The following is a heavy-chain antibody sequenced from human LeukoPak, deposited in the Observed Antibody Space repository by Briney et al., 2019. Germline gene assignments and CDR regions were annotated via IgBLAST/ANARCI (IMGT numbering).Heavy chain of an antibody. CDR3: ARGKKSFDY. D-gene: IGHD3-10*01. Sequence: GGSLRLSRAASGFTFSSYSMNWVRQAPGKGLEWVSYISSSSSTIYYADSVKGRFTISRYNAKTSLYLQMNSLRAEDTAVYYCARGKKSFDYWGQGTLVTVSS. CDR2: ISSSSSTI. V-gene: IGHV3-48*01. J-gene: IGHJ4*02. CDR1: GFTFSSYS.